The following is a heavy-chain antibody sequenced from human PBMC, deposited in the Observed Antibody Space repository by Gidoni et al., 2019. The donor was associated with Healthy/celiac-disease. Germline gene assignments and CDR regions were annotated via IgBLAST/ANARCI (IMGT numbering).Heavy chain of an antibody. Sequence: HVPLQQRAAGPLTPWDSLSLTCAVYGGSFSGYYWRRLRQPPGKELEWIGEINQSGRTNYNPSLKSGVTTSVDTSKNECSLKLSSVTAADTAVYCCARVADRRGLDYWGQGTLVTVSS. CDR2: INQSGRT. CDR1: GGSFSGYY. V-gene: IGHV4-34*01. J-gene: IGHJ4*02. CDR3: ARVADRRGLDY.